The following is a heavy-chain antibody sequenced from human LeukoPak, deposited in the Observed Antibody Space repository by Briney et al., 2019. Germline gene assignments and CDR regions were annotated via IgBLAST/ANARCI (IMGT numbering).Heavy chain of an antibody. D-gene: IGHD3-22*01. Sequence: PSETLSLTCTVSGGSITNYYWNWIRQPPGKGLEWIGHIYHSGSTNYNPSLKSRVTISADRSKNQFSLRLSSMTAADTAVYYCARANYYYDSSGYYYNYYFDSWGQGALVTVSS. V-gene: IGHV4-59*12. CDR1: GGSITNYY. CDR2: IYHSGST. CDR3: ARANYYYDSSGYYYNYYFDS. J-gene: IGHJ4*02.